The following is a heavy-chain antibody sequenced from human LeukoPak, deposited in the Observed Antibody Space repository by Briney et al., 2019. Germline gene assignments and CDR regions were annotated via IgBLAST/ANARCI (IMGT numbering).Heavy chain of an antibody. CDR2: IIPIFGTA. J-gene: IGHJ5*02. Sequence: ASVKLSCKASGGTFSSYAISWVRQAPGQGLEWMGVIIPIFGTANYAQKFQGRVTITADESTSTAYMELSSLRSEDTAVYYCAIDYYDRSGNTNWFAPWGQGTLVSVSS. D-gene: IGHD3-22*01. CDR3: AIDYYDRSGNTNWFAP. CDR1: GGTFSSYA. V-gene: IGHV1-69*13.